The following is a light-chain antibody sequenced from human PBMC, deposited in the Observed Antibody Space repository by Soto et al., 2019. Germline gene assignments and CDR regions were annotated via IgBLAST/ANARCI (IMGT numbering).Light chain of an antibody. J-gene: IGLJ2*01. CDR2: TNN. V-gene: IGLV1-44*01. CDR3: AAWYDSLNGVV. Sequence: QSVLTQPPSASGTPGQRVTISCSGSSSNIGSNTVNWYQQLPGTAPKLLICTNNQRPSGVPDRVSGSKSGTAASLAISGLQSENEAYYYCAAWYDSLNGVVFGGGTKLTVL. CDR1: SSNIGSNT.